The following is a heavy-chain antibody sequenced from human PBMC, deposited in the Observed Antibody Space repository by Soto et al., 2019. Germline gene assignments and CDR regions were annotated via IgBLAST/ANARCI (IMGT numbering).Heavy chain of an antibody. CDR2: IYYSGST. J-gene: IGHJ4*02. CDR1: GGSISSCGYY. Sequence: SETLSLTCTVSGGSISSCGYYWSWIRQHPGKGLEWIGYIYYSGSTYYNPSLKSRVTISVDTSKNQFSPKLSSVTAADTAVYYCARVPFSPYDSSGYSGYYFDYWGQGTLVTVSS. V-gene: IGHV4-31*03. CDR3: ARVPFSPYDSSGYSGYYFDY. D-gene: IGHD3-22*01.